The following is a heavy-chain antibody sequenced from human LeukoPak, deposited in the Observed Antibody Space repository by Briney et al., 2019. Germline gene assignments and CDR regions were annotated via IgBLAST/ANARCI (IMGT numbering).Heavy chain of an antibody. CDR1: GYTFTSYD. CDR3: ARGNSGYDLDWFDP. V-gene: IGHV1-8*01. J-gene: IGHJ5*02. Sequence: GASVKVSCKASGYTFTSYDINWVRQATGQGLEWMGWMNPNSDNTGYAQKFQGRVTMTRNTSISTAYMELSSLRSEDTAVYYCARGNSGYDLDWFDPWGQGTLVTVSS. D-gene: IGHD5-12*01. CDR2: MNPNSDNT.